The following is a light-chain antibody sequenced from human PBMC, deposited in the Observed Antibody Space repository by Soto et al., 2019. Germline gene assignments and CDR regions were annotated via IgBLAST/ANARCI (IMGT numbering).Light chain of an antibody. CDR2: DAS. CDR3: QQVNVYPST. V-gene: IGKV1-9*01. J-gene: IGKJ4*01. Sequence: IQLTKSASSLSASVGYRVTITCRAIQGISSYLGWYQQKPGKDPNLLIYDASTLHSGVQSRFSGGGSGTDFTLTISSLQTEDLATYYCQQVNVYPSTFGGGAKV. CDR1: QGISSY.